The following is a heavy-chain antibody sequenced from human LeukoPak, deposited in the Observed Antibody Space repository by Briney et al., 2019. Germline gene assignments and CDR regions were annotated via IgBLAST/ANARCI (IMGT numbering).Heavy chain of an antibody. Sequence: LPGGSLRLSCAASGFTFSSYAMSWIRQAPGKGLEWVSAISGSGGSTYYAGSVKGRFTISRDNSKNTLYLQMNSLRAEDTAVYYCAKTAAGPIPTPVDYWGQGTLVTVSS. V-gene: IGHV3-23*01. J-gene: IGHJ4*02. CDR3: AKTAAGPIPTPVDY. D-gene: IGHD6-13*01. CDR1: GFTFSSYA. CDR2: ISGSGGST.